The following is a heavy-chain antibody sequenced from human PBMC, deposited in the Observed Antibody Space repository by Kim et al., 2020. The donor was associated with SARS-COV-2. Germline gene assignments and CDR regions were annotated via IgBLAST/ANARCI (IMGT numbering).Heavy chain of an antibody. J-gene: IGHJ4*02. CDR3: ARDKGYCSSTSCSQGNYFDY. V-gene: IGHV1-46*01. Sequence: ASVKVSCKASGYTLTSYYMHWVRQAPGQGLEWMGIINPSGGSTSYAQKFQGRVTMTRDTSTSTVYMELSSLRSEDTAVYYCARDKGYCSSTSCSQGNYFDYWGQGTLVTVSS. D-gene: IGHD2-2*01. CDR1: GYTLTSYY. CDR2: INPSGGST.